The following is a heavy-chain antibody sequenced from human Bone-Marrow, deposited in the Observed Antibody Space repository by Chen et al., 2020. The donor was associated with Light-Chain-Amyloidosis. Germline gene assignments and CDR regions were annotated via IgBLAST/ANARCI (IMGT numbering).Heavy chain of an antibody. CDR1: GYTFPNYW. CDR2: IYPDDSDS. D-gene: IGHD5-12*01. V-gene: IGHV5-51*01. CDR3: ARRRDGYNFDY. J-gene: IGHJ4*02. Sequence: DVQLEQSGPAVKKPGESLKNSCKGSGYTFPNYWIGWVRQMPGKGLEWMGVIYPDDSDSRYSPSFEGQVTISADKSITTAYLQWRSLKASDTAMYYCARRRDGYNFDYWGQGTLVTVSS.